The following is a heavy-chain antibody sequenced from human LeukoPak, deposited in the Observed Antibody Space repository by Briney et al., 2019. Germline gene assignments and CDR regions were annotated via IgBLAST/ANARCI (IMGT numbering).Heavy chain of an antibody. CDR3: ARAGRRTGTDHLGY. J-gene: IGHJ4*01. D-gene: IGHD2-8*02. Sequence: ASVKVSCKASGYTFTSYDINWVRQATGQGLEWMGWMNPNSGNTGYAQKFQGRVTMTRNTSISTGYMELSSLRSEDTAVYYCARAGRRTGTDHLGYWGQGTLVTVSS. V-gene: IGHV1-8*01. CDR2: MNPNSGNT. CDR1: GYTFTSYD.